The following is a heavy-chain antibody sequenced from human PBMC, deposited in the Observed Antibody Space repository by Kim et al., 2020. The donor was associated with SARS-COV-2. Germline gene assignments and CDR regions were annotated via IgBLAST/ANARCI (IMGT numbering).Heavy chain of an antibody. CDR1: GFTFSRSD. CDR2: IKSRADNYAT. D-gene: IGHD2-21*02. Sequence: GGSLRLSCATSGFTFSRSDIHWVRQASGNGLEWVGRIKSRADNYATAYAASVEDRFRISRDDSKNTAYLQMTSLRTDDTAVYFCFRREDCGGGDCYKWGQGSLVTVSS. V-gene: IGHV3-73*01. J-gene: IGHJ4*02. CDR3: FRREDCGGGDCYK.